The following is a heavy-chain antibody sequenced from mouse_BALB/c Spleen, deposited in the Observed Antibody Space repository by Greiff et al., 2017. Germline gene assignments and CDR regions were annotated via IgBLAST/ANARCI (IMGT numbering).Heavy chain of an antibody. V-gene: IGHV5-12-1*01. CDR3: ARRGLRRDYAMDD. CDR1: GFAFSSYD. CDR2: ISSGGGST. D-gene: IGHD2-4*01. J-gene: IGHJ4*01. Sequence: EVKLVESGGGLVKPGGSLKLSCAASGFAFSSYDMSWVRQTPEKRLEWVAYISSGGGSTYYPDTVKGRFTISRDNAKNTLYLQMSSLKSEDTAMYYCARRGLRRDYAMDDWGQGTSVTVSS.